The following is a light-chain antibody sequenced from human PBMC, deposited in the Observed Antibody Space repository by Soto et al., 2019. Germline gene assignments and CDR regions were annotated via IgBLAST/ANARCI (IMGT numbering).Light chain of an antibody. Sequence: QSALTQPASVTGSPGQSITISCTGTSSDVGGYNHVSWYQQYPGTAPKLIIYEVTNRPSGVSDRFSGSKSGNTASLTISGLQAEDEADYYCCSYAGSSTYVFGTGTKITVL. CDR3: CSYAGSSTYV. J-gene: IGLJ1*01. V-gene: IGLV2-23*02. CDR2: EVT. CDR1: SSDVGGYNH.